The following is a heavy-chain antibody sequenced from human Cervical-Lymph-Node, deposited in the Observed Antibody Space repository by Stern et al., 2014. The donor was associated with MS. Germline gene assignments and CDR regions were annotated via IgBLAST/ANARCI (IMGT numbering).Heavy chain of an antibody. D-gene: IGHD6-13*01. J-gene: IGHJ4*02. CDR2: ITPMFGTP. Sequence: VQLVQSGAEMKKPGSSVTVSCKTSGGTFSSLSVSWVRRAPGHGLEWLGGITPMFGTPNYVQKFQDRLTIFVDESTETVYMTLSGLRSEDTAIYYCARDQGGIAAHWGQGTLVTVSS. CDR1: GGTFSSLS. CDR3: ARDQGGIAAH. V-gene: IGHV1-69*01.